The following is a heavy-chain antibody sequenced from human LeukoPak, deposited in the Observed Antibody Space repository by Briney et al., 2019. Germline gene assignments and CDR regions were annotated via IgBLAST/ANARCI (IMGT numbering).Heavy chain of an antibody. CDR1: ALTDFSNYA. CDR2: ISYDGTNK. CDR3: ARAQLSLDY. V-gene: IGHV3-30*04. J-gene: IGHJ4*02. D-gene: IGHD2-2*01. Sequence: GGSLRLSCAASALTDFSNYAMHWVRQAPGKGLEWVAVISYDGTNKYYADSVKGRFTISRDNSKNTLYLQMNSLRAEDTAMYYCARAQLSLDYWGQGTLVTVSS.